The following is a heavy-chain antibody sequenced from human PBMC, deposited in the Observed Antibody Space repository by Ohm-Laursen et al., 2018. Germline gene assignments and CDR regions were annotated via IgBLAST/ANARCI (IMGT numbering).Heavy chain of an antibody. Sequence: SLRLSCAASGFSFSSYAMNWVRQAPGKGLEWVSTISGSGINTYYADSVKGRFTISRDNSKNTLYLQMNSLRAEDTAVYYCARRVAYDRGEFDYWGLGTLVTVSS. CDR3: ARRVAYDRGEFDY. CDR2: ISGSGINT. V-gene: IGHV3-23*01. D-gene: IGHD5-12*01. CDR1: GFSFSSYA. J-gene: IGHJ4*02.